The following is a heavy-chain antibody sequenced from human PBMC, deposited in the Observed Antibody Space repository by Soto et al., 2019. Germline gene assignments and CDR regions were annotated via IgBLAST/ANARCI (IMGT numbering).Heavy chain of an antibody. J-gene: IGHJ4*02. CDR3: AKNYDSSGYYYGVFDY. D-gene: IGHD3-22*01. CDR2: ISGSGAST. Sequence: PGGSLRLSCAASGFTFSSYALSWVRQAPGKGLEWVSAISGSGASTYYADSVKGRFTISRDNSKNTLYLQMNSLRAEDTAVYYCAKNYDSSGYYYGVFDYWGQGNLVTVSS. V-gene: IGHV3-23*01. CDR1: GFTFSSYA.